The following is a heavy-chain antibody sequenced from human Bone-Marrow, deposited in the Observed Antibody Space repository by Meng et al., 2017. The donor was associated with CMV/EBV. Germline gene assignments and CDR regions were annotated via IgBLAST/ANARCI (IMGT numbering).Heavy chain of an antibody. CDR3: ARERYYGMDV. CDR2: LSPYTGDT. J-gene: IGHJ6*02. D-gene: IGHD5-24*01. Sequence: ASVKVSCKASGYTFASYDINWVRQAPGQGLEWMGWLSPYTGDTGYAQKFQGRVTLTKNISISTAYMELSSLRSEDTAVYYCARERYYGMDVWGQGTTVTVSS. CDR1: GYTFASYD. V-gene: IGHV1-8*01.